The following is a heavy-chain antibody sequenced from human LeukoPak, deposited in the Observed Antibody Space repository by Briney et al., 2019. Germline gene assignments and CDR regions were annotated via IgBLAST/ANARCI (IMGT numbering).Heavy chain of an antibody. CDR1: GGSISSYY. V-gene: IGHV4-59*01. CDR3: ARLTPQWLAVDY. CDR2: IYYSGST. Sequence: SETLSLTCTVSGGSISSYYWSWIRQPLGKGLEWIGYIYYSGSTNYNPSLKSRVTISVDTSKNQFSLKLSSVTAADTAVYYCARLTPQWLAVDYWGQGTLVTVSS. D-gene: IGHD6-19*01. J-gene: IGHJ4*02.